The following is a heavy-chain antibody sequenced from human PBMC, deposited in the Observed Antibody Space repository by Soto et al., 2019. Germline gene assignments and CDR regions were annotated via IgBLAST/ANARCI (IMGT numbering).Heavy chain of an antibody. Sequence: ASVKVSCKASGYTFTSYDINWVRQATGQGLEWMGWMNPNSGNTGYAQKFQGRVTMTRNTSISTAYMELSSLRSEDTAVYYCARTWTIFGVVIINYFDYWGQGTLVTVSS. J-gene: IGHJ4*02. CDR2: MNPNSGNT. D-gene: IGHD3-3*01. CDR1: GYTFTSYD. CDR3: ARTWTIFGVVIINYFDY. V-gene: IGHV1-8*01.